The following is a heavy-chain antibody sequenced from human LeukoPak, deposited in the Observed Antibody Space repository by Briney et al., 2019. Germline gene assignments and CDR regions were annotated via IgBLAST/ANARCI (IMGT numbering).Heavy chain of an antibody. D-gene: IGHD3-22*01. J-gene: IGHJ4*02. CDR3: ARDMTMIGDDY. Sequence: ASVKVSCKASGYTFTGYYMHWVRQAPGQGLDGMGWINPNSGGTNYAQKFQGRVTMTRDTSISAAYMELSRLRSDDTAVYYCARDMTMIGDDYWGQGTLVTVSS. CDR1: GYTFTGYY. V-gene: IGHV1-2*02. CDR2: INPNSGGT.